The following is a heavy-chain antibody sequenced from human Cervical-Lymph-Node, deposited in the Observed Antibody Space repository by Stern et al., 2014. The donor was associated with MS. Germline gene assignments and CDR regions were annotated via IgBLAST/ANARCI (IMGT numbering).Heavy chain of an antibody. D-gene: IGHD6-13*01. Sequence: QVQLQESGPGLVKPSQTLSLTCTVSGDSIIGGLHYWSWIRQPAGKKLEWLGRILRSGSTNYNPSLRGRAPLLVATSKTHFPRRLTSVTAADTAVYYCARNTLRISAAATGGYFFDYWGQGTLVTVSS. J-gene: IGHJ4*02. V-gene: IGHV4-61*02. CDR2: ILRSGST. CDR1: GDSIIGGLHY. CDR3: ARNTLRISAAATGGYFFDY.